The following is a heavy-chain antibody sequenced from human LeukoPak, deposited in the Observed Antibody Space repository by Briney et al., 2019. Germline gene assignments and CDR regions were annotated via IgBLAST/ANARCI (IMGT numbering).Heavy chain of an antibody. CDR2: ISGSGGST. J-gene: IGHJ4*02. D-gene: IGHD3-22*01. CDR1: GFTFSSYA. V-gene: IGHV3-23*01. CDR3: AKDPSTYYYDSSDYPHFDY. Sequence: GGSLRLSCAASGFTFSSYAMSWVRQAPGKGLEWVSAISGSGGSTYYADSVKGRFTISRDNSKNTLYLQMNSLRAEDTAVYYCAKDPSTYYYDSSDYPHFDYWGQGTLVTVSS.